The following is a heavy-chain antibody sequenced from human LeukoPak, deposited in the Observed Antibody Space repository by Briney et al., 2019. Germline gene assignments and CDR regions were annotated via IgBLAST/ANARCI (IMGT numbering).Heavy chain of an antibody. J-gene: IGHJ5*02. CDR3: AKADKDWFDP. CDR1: SGSISSYY. CDR2: IYTSGST. Sequence: SETLSLTCTVSSGSISSYYWSWIRQPAGKGLEWIGRIYTSGSTNYNPSLKSRVTISIDMSRNQFSLKLSSVTAADTAVYYCAKADKDWFDPWGQGTLVTVSS. V-gene: IGHV4-4*07.